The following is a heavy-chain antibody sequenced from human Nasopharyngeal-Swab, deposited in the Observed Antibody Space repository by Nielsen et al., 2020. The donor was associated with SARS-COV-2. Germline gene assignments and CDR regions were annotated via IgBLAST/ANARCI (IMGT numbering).Heavy chain of an antibody. D-gene: IGHD3-9*01. CDR1: GFTFSSYA. V-gene: IGHV3-30-3*01. CDR3: AREGGYFDWLLRSDYYYYMDV. J-gene: IGHJ6*03. CDR2: ISYDGSNK. Sequence: SLKISCAASGFTFSSYAMHWVRQAPGKGLEWVAVISYDGSNKYYADSVKGRFTISRDNSKNTLYLQMNSLRAEDTAVYYCAREGGYFDWLLRSDYYYYMDVWGKGTTVTVSS.